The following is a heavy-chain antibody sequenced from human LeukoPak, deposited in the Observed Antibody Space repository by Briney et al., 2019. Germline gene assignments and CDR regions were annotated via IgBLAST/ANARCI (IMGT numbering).Heavy chain of an antibody. CDR2: ITSSSNYI. Sequence: GGSLRLSCAASGFIFSSYSMNWVRQAPGKGLEWVSSITSSSNYINYADSVKGRFTISRDNSKNTLYLQMNSLRAEDTAVYYCAKGSHGYDSSGYAFDIWGQGTMVTVSS. CDR1: GFIFSSYS. V-gene: IGHV3-21*04. CDR3: AKGSHGYDSSGYAFDI. J-gene: IGHJ3*02. D-gene: IGHD3-22*01.